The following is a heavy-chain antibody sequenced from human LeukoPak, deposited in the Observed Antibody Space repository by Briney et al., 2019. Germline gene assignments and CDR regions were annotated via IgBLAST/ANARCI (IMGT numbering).Heavy chain of an antibody. D-gene: IGHD3-22*01. Sequence: GRSLRLSCAASGFTFSSSGMHWVRQAPGKGLEWVAVISYDGSNKYYADTVKGRFTISRDNSKNTLYLQMNSLRAGDTAVYYCAKDSYDRSGYYYYYFAYWGQGTQVTVSS. J-gene: IGHJ4*02. CDR1: GFTFSSSG. CDR3: AKDSYDRSGYYYYYFAY. V-gene: IGHV3-30*18. CDR2: ISYDGSNK.